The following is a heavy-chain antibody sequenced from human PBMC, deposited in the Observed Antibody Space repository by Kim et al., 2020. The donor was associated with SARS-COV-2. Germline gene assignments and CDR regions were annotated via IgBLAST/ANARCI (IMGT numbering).Heavy chain of an antibody. CDR1: GDSVSSNSAA. CDR3: ARDQDVEMATIGGGGAFDI. CDR2: TYYRSKWYN. J-gene: IGHJ3*02. D-gene: IGHD5-12*01. Sequence: SQTLSLTCAISGDSVSSNSAAWNWIRQSPSRGLEWLGRTYYRSKWYNDYAVSVKSRITINPDTSKNQFSLQLNSVTPEDTAVYYCARDQDVEMATIGGGGAFDIWGQGTMVTVSS. V-gene: IGHV6-1*01.